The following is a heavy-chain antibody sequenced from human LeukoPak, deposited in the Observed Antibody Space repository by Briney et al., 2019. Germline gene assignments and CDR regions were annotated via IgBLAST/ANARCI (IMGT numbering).Heavy chain of an antibody. CDR3: ARGVVPAAQQKGFDP. V-gene: IGHV1-18*01. D-gene: IGHD2-2*01. J-gene: IGHJ5*02. CDR1: GFTFTSSA. Sequence: ASVKVSCKASGFTFTSSAVQWVRQARGQRLEWMGWISAYNGNTNYAQKLQGRVTMTTDTSTSTAYMELRSLRSDDTAVYYCARGVVPAAQQKGFDPWGQGTLVTVSS. CDR2: ISAYNGNT.